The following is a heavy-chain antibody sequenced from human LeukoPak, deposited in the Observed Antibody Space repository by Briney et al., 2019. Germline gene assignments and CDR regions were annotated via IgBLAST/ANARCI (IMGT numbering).Heavy chain of an antibody. CDR3: ARDYYDSSGRLAPFDY. CDR1: GFTFSSYS. J-gene: IGHJ4*02. V-gene: IGHV3-21*01. Sequence: PGGSLRLSCAASGFTFSSYSMNWVRQAPGKGLEWVSSISSSSSYIYYADSVKGRFTISRDNAKNSLYLQMNSLRAEDTAVYYCARDYYDSSGRLAPFDYWGQGTLVTVSS. CDR2: ISSSSSYI. D-gene: IGHD3-22*01.